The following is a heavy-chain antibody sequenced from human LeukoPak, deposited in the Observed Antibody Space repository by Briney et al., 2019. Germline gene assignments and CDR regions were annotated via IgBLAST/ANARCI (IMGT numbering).Heavy chain of an antibody. Sequence: SETLSLTCSVSGASISAYHWSWIRQPAGKGLEWIGRIYSSGRTNYIPSLKSRLTMSVDTSKNQFSLKLNSVTAADTAAYYCARDYSYPDYWGQGTLVTVSS. D-gene: IGHD5-18*01. CDR1: GASISAYH. CDR3: ARDYSYPDY. CDR2: IYSSGRT. V-gene: IGHV4-4*07. J-gene: IGHJ4*02.